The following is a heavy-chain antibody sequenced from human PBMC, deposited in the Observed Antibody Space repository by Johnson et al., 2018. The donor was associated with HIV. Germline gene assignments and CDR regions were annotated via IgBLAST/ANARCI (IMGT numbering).Heavy chain of an antibody. D-gene: IGHD2-8*01. CDR2: LSWNSGSI. CDR3: AKDIGPRMGPDAFDI. J-gene: IGHJ3*02. V-gene: IGHV3-9*01. CDR1: GFTFDDYA. Sequence: VQLVESGGGLVQPGRSLRLSCAASGFTFDDYAMHWVRQAPGKGLEWVSGLSWNSGSIGYAASVKGRFPISRDNAKNSLYLQMNSLRAEDTALYYCAKDIGPRMGPDAFDIWGQGTMVTVSS.